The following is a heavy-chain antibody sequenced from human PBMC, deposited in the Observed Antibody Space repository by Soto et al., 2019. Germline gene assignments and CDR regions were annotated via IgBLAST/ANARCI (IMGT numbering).Heavy chain of an antibody. V-gene: IGHV1-18*01. J-gene: IGHJ4*02. D-gene: IGHD2-8*01. CDR2: ISPYNGNT. Sequence: QVQLVQSGGEVKKPGASVKVSCKASGYTFSNFGLSWVRQAPGQGLELMGWISPYNGNTNYAQKLQGRLTMTTDTSTSTTYIELRSLRSDDTAGYYCARDRLGVTVTGGGFDSWGQGTLVTVSS. CDR3: ARDRLGVTVTGGGFDS. CDR1: GYTFSNFG.